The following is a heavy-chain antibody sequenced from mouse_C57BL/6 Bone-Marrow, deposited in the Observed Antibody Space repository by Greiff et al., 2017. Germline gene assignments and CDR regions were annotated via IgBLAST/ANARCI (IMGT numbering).Heavy chain of an antibody. CDR1: GYTFTSYW. CDR2: IYPGSGST. Sequence: QVQLQQPGAELVKPGASVKMSCKASGYTFTSYWITWVKQRPGQGLEWIGDIYPGSGSTNYNEKFTSKATLTVDTSSSTAYMQLSSLTSEDSAVYYCARSLCYYGSDYWGQGTTLTVSS. CDR3: ARSLCYYGSDY. J-gene: IGHJ2*01. D-gene: IGHD1-1*01. V-gene: IGHV1-55*01.